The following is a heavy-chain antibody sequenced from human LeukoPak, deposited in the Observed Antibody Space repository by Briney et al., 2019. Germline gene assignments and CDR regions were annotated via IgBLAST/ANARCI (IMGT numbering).Heavy chain of an antibody. J-gene: IGHJ4*02. D-gene: IGHD2-2*01. CDR2: ISSSGSTI. V-gene: IGHV3-48*03. Sequence: GGSLRLSCAASGFTFSSYEMNWVRQAPGKGLEWVSYISSSGSTIYYADSVKGRFTISRDNSKNTLYLQMNSLRAEDTAVYYCARDPQSWDIVVVPAATDYWGQGTLVTVSS. CDR1: GFTFSSYE. CDR3: ARDPQSWDIVVVPAATDY.